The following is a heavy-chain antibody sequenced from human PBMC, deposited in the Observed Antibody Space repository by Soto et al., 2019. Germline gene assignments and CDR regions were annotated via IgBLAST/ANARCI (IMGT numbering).Heavy chain of an antibody. Sequence: GESLKISCKGSGYSFTTYWIGWVRQMPGKGLEWMGIIYPGDSDTRYSPSFQGQVTISADKSISTAYMQWSSLKASDTAIYYCARSPSSISNPYYFDYWGQGALVTVYS. CDR1: GYSFTTYW. CDR2: IYPGDSDT. V-gene: IGHV5-51*01. CDR3: ARSPSSISNPYYFDY. J-gene: IGHJ4*02. D-gene: IGHD6-6*01.